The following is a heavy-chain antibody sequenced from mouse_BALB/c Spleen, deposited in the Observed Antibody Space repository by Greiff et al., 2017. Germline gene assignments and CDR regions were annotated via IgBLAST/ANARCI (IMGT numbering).Heavy chain of an antibody. CDR3: ARGGDGYSYAMDY. D-gene: IGHD2-3*01. V-gene: IGHV5-4*02. CDR2: ISDGGSYT. Sequence: EVQLVESGGGLVKPGGSLKLSCAASGFTFSDYYMYWVRQTPEKRLEWVATISDGGSYTYYPDSVKGRFTISRDNAKNNLYLQMSSLKSEDTAMYYCARGGDGYSYAMDYWGQGTSVTVCS. CDR1: GFTFSDYY. J-gene: IGHJ4*01.